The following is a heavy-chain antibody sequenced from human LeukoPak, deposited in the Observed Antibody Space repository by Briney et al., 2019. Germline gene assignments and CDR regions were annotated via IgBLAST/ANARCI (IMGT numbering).Heavy chain of an antibody. CDR2: ISSNGGST. Sequence: GGSLRLSCAASGFTFSSYAMHWVRQAPGKGLEYVSAISSNGGSTYYANSVKGRFTISRDNSKNTLYLQMGSLRAEDMAVYYCAASSSWLENIDYWGQGALVTVSS. CDR1: GFTFSSYA. D-gene: IGHD6-13*01. V-gene: IGHV3-64*01. CDR3: AASSSWLENIDY. J-gene: IGHJ4*02.